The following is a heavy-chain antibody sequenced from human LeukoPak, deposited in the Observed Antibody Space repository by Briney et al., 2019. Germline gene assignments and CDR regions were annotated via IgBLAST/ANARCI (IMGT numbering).Heavy chain of an antibody. Sequence: PGGSLGLSCAASGFTVSSNYMSWVRQAPGKGLEWVSVIYSGGSTYYADSVKGRFTISRDNSKNTLYLQMNSLRAEDTAVYYCARDSSGVDYWGQGTLVTVSS. CDR1: GFTVSSNY. V-gene: IGHV3-53*01. D-gene: IGHD6-19*01. CDR3: ARDSSGVDY. CDR2: IYSGGST. J-gene: IGHJ4*02.